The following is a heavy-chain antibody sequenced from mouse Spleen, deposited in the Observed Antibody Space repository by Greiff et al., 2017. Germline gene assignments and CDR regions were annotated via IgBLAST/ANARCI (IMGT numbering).Heavy chain of an antibody. D-gene: IGHD2-2*01. Sequence: EVKLVESGGGLVKPGGSLKLSCAASGFTFSDYGMHWVRQAPEKGLEWVAYISSGSSTIYYADTVKGRFTISRDNAKNTLFLQMTSLRSEDTAMYYCARPGGYDVNWYFDVWGAGTTVTVSS. J-gene: IGHJ1*01. CDR1: GFTFSDYG. CDR3: ARPGGYDVNWYFDV. V-gene: IGHV5-17*01. CDR2: ISSGSSTI.